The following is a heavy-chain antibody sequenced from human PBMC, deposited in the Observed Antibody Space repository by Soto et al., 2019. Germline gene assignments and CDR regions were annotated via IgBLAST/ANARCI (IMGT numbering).Heavy chain of an antibody. V-gene: IGHV3-23*01. CDR1: GFKFRSYG. D-gene: IGHD3-3*01. J-gene: IGHJ6*02. CDR2: INASGGTT. Sequence: EEQLLESGGGLVEPGGSLRLSCVTSGFKFRSYGMAWVRQAPGKGLEWVSDINASGGTTNYADSVRGRFAISRDNSRNTLDLLMNSLRPEDTAVYYCVKDRATIFGVIWKYGMDVWGQGTTVYVSS. CDR3: VKDRATIFGVIWKYGMDV.